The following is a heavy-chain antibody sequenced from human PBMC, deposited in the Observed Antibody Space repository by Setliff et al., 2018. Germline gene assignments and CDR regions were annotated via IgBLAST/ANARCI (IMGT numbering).Heavy chain of an antibody. CDR3: ARDNWAAAGIFDY. Sequence: PGGSLRLSCAASGFTFSDYYMTWIRQAPGKGLEWVSYISRGGNTIYYADSVKGRFTISRDNARDSLFLQMNTLRAEDTAVYYCARDNWAAAGIFDYWGQGTLVTVSS. CDR2: ISRGGNTI. V-gene: IGHV3-11*04. CDR1: GFTFSDYY. D-gene: IGHD6-13*01. J-gene: IGHJ4*02.